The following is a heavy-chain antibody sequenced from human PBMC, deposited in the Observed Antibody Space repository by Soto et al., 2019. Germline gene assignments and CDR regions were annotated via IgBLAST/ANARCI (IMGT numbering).Heavy chain of an antibody. CDR3: VRRRVTLIVVAYGPVDY. D-gene: IGHD3-22*01. V-gene: IGHV4-34*01. Sequence: SETLSLTCAVYGGSFRGYYWSWIRQPPGKGLEWIGDINYSGSTNYNPSLKSRVTISVDMSPNKFSLKLSSVTAADTAVYYCVRRRVTLIVVAYGPVDYWGQGTLVTVSS. CDR1: GGSFRGYY. J-gene: IGHJ4*02. CDR2: INYSGST.